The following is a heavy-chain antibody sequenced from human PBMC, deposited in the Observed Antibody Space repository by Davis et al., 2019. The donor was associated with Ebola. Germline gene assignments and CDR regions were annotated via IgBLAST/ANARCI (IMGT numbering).Heavy chain of an antibody. D-gene: IGHD4/OR15-4a*01. V-gene: IGHV3-30-3*01. CDR2: ISYDGSNK. CDR1: GFTFSNAW. Sequence: GESLKISCAASGFTFSNAWMHWVRQAPGKGLEWVAVISYDGSNKYYADSVKGRFTISRDNSKNTLYLQMNSLRAEDTAVYYCAREGGFAMGLRRLGYYGMDVWGQGTTVTVSS. CDR3: AREGGFAMGLRRLGYYGMDV. J-gene: IGHJ6*02.